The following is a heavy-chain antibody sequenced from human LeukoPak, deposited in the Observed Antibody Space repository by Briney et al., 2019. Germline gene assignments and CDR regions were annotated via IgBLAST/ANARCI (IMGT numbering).Heavy chain of an antibody. J-gene: IGHJ6*02. Sequence: PGGSLRLSCAASGXTFSTYWMXWVXXAPGXGLEWLANIKEDGTGKNHVDSVKGRFTISRDNAKNSLYLQMNSLRAEDTAVXXCAXARGYYYGMDVWGQGTTVTVSS. V-gene: IGHV3-7*05. CDR1: GXTFSTYW. D-gene: IGHD3-10*01. CDR3: AXARGYYYGMDV. CDR2: IKEDGTGK.